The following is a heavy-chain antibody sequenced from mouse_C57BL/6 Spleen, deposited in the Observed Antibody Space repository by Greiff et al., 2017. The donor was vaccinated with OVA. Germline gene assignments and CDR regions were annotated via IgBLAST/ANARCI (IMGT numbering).Heavy chain of an antibody. CDR2: INPSNGGT. CDR1: GYTFTSYW. J-gene: IGHJ3*01. D-gene: IGHD2-1*01. CDR3: ARGDLSYYGNYKFAY. V-gene: IGHV1-53*01. Sequence: QVQLQQPGTELVKPGASVKLSCKASGYTFTSYWMHWVKQRPGQGLEWIGNINPSNGGTNYNEKLKSKATLTVDKSSSTAYMQLSSLTSEDSAVYDCARGDLSYYGNYKFAYWGQGTLVTVSA.